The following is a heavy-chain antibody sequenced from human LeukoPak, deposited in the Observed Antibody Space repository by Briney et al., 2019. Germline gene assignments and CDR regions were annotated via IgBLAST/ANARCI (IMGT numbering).Heavy chain of an antibody. CDR3: ARVSVVGAPYYYYYMDV. V-gene: IGHV4-59*12. CDR2: IFYTGNA. J-gene: IGHJ6*03. D-gene: IGHD3-10*01. CDR1: GGSISGYH. Sequence: SETLSLTCTVTGGSISGYHWNWIRQSPGKGLEWISNIFYTGNADYNPSLKSRVTMSVDTSKNQFSLKLSSVTAADTAVYYCARVSVVGAPYYYYYMDVWGKGTTVTVSS.